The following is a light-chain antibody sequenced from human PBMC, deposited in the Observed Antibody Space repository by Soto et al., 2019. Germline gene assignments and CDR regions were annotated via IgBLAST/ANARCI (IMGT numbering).Light chain of an antibody. Sequence: QSALTQPPSASGSPGQSVTISCTGTSSDVGGYNYVSWYQQHPGKAPKLMNYEVSKRPSGVPDRFSGSKSGNTASLTVSGLQAEDEADYYCSSCAGGYNVVFGGGTKLTVL. CDR3: SSCAGGYNVV. CDR2: EVS. CDR1: SSDVGGYNY. V-gene: IGLV2-8*01. J-gene: IGLJ2*01.